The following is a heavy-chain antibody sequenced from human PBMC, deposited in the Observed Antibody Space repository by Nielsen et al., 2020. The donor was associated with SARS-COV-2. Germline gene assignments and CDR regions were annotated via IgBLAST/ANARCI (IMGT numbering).Heavy chain of an antibody. V-gene: IGHV4-39*01. Sequence: RQAPGKGLEWIGRIYTSGSTYYNPSLKSRVTISVDTSKNQFSLKLSSVTAADTAVYYCARKGQYYDILTGFRNYYYYYGMDVWGQGTTVTVSS. CDR3: ARKGQYYDILTGFRNYYYYYGMDV. J-gene: IGHJ6*02. CDR2: IYTSGST. D-gene: IGHD3-9*01.